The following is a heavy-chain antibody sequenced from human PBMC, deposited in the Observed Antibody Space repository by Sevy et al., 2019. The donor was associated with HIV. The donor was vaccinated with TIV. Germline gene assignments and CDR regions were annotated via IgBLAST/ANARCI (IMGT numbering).Heavy chain of an antibody. CDR1: GGSINSFF. V-gene: IGHV4-59*01. Sequence: SETLSLTCAVSGGSINSFFWSWIRQSPGKGLEWIGYVYDSGNSEYNPSLRSRVTISVDTSKKQFSLKLSSVTAEDTAVYYCAGGGGIYYDSRGFHPQYYFDSWGQGTLVTVSS. J-gene: IGHJ4*02. CDR3: AGGGGIYYDSRGFHPQYYFDS. CDR2: VYDSGNS. D-gene: IGHD3-22*01.